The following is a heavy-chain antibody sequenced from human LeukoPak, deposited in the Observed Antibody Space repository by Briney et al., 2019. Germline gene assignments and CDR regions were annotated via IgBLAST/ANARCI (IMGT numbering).Heavy chain of an antibody. V-gene: IGHV1-46*01. CDR1: GYTFTSYY. CDR3: ARDSDQYSSGWYYYYYMDV. J-gene: IGHJ6*03. Sequence: ASVKVSCKASGYTFTSYYMHWVRQAPGQGLEWMGIINPSGGSTSYAQKFQGRVTMTRDMSTSTVYMELSSLRSEDTAVYYCARDSDQYSSGWYYYYYMDVWGKGTTVTVSS. CDR2: INPSGGST. D-gene: IGHD6-19*01.